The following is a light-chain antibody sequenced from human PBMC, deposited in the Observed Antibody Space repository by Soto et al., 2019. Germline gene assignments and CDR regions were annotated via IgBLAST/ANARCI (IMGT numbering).Light chain of an antibody. CDR2: WAS. V-gene: IGKV4-1*01. CDR1: QRVIYRANNKTC. CDR3: QKYLAIPRT. J-gene: IGKJ1*01. Sequence: VIIQCRGSLGLSRVWRGTSICVSGQRVIYRANNKTCLAWYQWKPGQPPKVLICWASTPVSGVPDRFSCMGSGTYFTLTISSLQAEDVAVYYCQKYLAIPRTVGQGTKVVIK.